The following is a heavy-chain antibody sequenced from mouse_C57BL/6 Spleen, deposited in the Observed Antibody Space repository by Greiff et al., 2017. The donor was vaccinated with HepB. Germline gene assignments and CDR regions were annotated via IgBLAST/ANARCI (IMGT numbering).Heavy chain of an antibody. J-gene: IGHJ1*03. CDR1: GYTFTDYE. CDR3: ARWGPYGSSTEGWYFDV. Sequence: QVQLQQSGAELVRPGASVTLSCKASGYTFTDYEMHWVKQTPVHGLEWIGAIDPETGGTAYNQKFKGKAILTADKSSSTAYMQLSSLTSEDSAVYYCARWGPYGSSTEGWYFDVWGTGTTVTVSS. D-gene: IGHD1-1*01. V-gene: IGHV1-15*01. CDR2: IDPETGGT.